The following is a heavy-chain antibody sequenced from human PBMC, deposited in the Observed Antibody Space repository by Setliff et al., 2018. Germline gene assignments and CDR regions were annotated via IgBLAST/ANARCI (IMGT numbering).Heavy chain of an antibody. V-gene: IGHV3-23*01. CDR3: ARDLVGATADF. Sequence: PGGSLSLSCVASGFTFSAYGMSWVRQAPGKGLEWVSSVYNGNDETKYADSVKGRFTISRDRSKNTVYLQMNRLRAEDTAVYHCARDLVGATADFWGRGTLVTVSS. CDR2: VYNGNDET. D-gene: IGHD1-26*01. CDR1: GFTFSAYG. J-gene: IGHJ4*02.